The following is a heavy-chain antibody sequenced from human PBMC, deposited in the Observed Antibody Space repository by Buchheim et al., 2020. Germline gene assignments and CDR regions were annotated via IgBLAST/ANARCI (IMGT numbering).Heavy chain of an antibody. CDR1: GGTFSSYA. CDR2: IIPILGIA. J-gene: IGHJ6*02. V-gene: IGHV1-69*04. D-gene: IGHD2-8*01. Sequence: QVQLVQSGAEVKKPGSSVKVSCKASGGTFSSYAISWVRQAPGQGLEWMGRIIPILGIANYAQKFQGRVTITAEKSTSTAYMELSSLRSEDTAVYYCARSRDCTNGVCYFSYYYGMDVWGQGTT. CDR3: ARSRDCTNGVCYFSYYYGMDV.